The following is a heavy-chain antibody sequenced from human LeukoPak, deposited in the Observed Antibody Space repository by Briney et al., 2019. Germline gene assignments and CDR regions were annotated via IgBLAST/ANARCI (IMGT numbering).Heavy chain of an antibody. V-gene: IGHV4-59*01. CDR2: IYYSGST. CDR3: ARLPTYYYDSSGYTAFDI. CDR1: GGSISSYY. J-gene: IGHJ3*02. D-gene: IGHD3-22*01. Sequence: SETLSLTCTVSGGSISSYYWSWIRQPPGKGLEWIGYIYYSGSTNYNPSLKSRVTISVDTSKNQFSLKLSSVTAADTAVYYCARLPTYYYDSSGYTAFDIWGQGTMVTVSS.